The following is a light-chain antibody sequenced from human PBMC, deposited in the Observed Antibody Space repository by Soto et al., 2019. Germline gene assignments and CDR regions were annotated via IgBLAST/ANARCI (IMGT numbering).Light chain of an antibody. CDR3: HQFGYSPRT. J-gene: IGKJ1*01. V-gene: IGKV3-20*01. CDR1: QSVSSSY. Sequence: EIVLTESPGTLSLSPGERATRSCRASQSVSSSYLAWYQQKPFQAPRLLIYGASSRPTGIPDRFSGSGSGTDFTLAIRRLEPEDFAVYYCHQFGYSPRTFGQGTKVDIK. CDR2: GAS.